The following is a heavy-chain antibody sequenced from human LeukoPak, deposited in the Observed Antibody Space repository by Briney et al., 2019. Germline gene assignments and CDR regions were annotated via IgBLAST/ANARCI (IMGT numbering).Heavy chain of an antibody. D-gene: IGHD3-10*01. CDR1: GFTFSSYG. CDR2: LSYDGSNK. J-gene: IGHJ4*02. CDR3: AKDFSGPLDY. Sequence: GGSLRLSCAASGFTFSSYGMHWVRQAPGKGLEWVAVLSYDGSNKYYADSVKGRFTISRDNSKNTLYLQMNSLRAEDTAVYYCAKDFSGPLDYWGQGTLVTVSS. V-gene: IGHV3-30*18.